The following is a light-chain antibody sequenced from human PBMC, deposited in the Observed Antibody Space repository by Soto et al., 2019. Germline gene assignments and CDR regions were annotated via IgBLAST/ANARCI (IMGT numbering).Light chain of an antibody. J-gene: IGKJ4*01. V-gene: IGKV3-20*01. CDR2: GAS. CDR1: QSVSSSY. CDR3: QQYGSPLT. Sequence: EIVLTQSPGTLSLSPRERATLSCRASQSVSSSYLAWYQQKPGQAPRLLIYGASSRATGTPDRFSGSGSGTDFTLTISRLEPEDFAVYYCQQYGSPLTFGGGTKVEIK.